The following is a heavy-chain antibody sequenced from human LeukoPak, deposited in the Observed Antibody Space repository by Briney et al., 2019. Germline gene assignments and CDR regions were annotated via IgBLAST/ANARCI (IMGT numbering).Heavy chain of an antibody. CDR1: GFTFSSYG. D-gene: IGHD3-9*01. CDR3: AKDSPSRLRYFDWPSTPLDY. CDR2: ISGSGGST. V-gene: IGHV3-23*01. Sequence: GGSLRLSCAASGFTFSSYGMSWVRQAPGKGLEWVSAISGSGGSTYYADSVKGRFTISRDNSKNTLYLQMNSLRAEDTAVYYCAKDSPSRLRYFDWPSTPLDYWGQGTLVTVSS. J-gene: IGHJ4*02.